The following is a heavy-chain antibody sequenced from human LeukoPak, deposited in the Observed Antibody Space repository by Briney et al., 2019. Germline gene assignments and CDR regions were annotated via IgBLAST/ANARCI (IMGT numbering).Heavy chain of an antibody. Sequence: SEGLSLTCTVSGGSISSFYWSWIRQPPGKGLEWIGYIYYSGSTNYNPSLKSRVTISVDTSKNQFSLKLSSVTAADTAVYYCARHGTSGTNLKWFDPWGQGTLVTVSS. V-gene: IGHV4-59*01. CDR2: IYYSGST. D-gene: IGHD1-1*01. CDR3: ARHGTSGTNLKWFDP. J-gene: IGHJ5*02. CDR1: GGSISSFY.